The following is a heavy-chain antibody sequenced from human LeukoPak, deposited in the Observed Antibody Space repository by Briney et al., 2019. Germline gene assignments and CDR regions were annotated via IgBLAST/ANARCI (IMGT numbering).Heavy chain of an antibody. J-gene: IGHJ6*03. V-gene: IGHV3-21*01. D-gene: IGHD3-10*01. CDR3: ARDLLGYNNYSMDV. Sequence: GGSLRLSCAASGFTFSTYNMNWVRQAPGKGLEWVSSISSSSSYIYYADSVKGRFTISRDNAKNSVYLQMNSLRAEDTAVYYCARDLLGYNNYSMDVWGKGTTVTVSS. CDR2: ISSSSSYI. CDR1: GFTFSTYN.